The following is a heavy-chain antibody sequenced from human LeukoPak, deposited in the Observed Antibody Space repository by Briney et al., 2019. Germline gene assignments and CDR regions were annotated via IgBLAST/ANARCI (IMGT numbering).Heavy chain of an antibody. Sequence: SETLSLTCTVSGGSISSYYWSWIRQPPGKGLEWIGSIYYSGSTYYNPSLKSRVTISVDTSKNQFSLKLSSVTAADTAVYYCARLTMVRGVIPYYYYYMDVWGKGTTVTISS. CDR2: IYYSGST. J-gene: IGHJ6*03. D-gene: IGHD3-10*01. CDR3: ARLTMVRGVIPYYYYYMDV. CDR1: GGSISSYY. V-gene: IGHV4-59*04.